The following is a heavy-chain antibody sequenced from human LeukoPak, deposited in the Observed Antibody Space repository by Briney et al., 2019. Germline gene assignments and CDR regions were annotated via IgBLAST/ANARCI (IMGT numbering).Heavy chain of an antibody. J-gene: IGHJ2*01. V-gene: IGHV4-61*02. CDR2: IYTSGST. Sequence: SETLSLTCTVSGGSISSGSYYWSWIRQPAGMGLEWIGRIYTSGSTNYNPSLKSRVTISVDTSKNQFSLKLSSVTAADTAVYYCARDRCAGCWYFDLWGRGTLVTVSS. D-gene: IGHD4-17*01. CDR1: GGSISSGSYY. CDR3: ARDRCAGCWYFDL.